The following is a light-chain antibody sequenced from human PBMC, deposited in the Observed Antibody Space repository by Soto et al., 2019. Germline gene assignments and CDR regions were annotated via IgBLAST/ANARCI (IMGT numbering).Light chain of an antibody. J-gene: IGLJ1*01. V-gene: IGLV2-14*01. CDR3: STYTSSSTLYV. CDR2: DVS. Sequence: SALTQPASVSGSPGQSISIYCTGTSSDVGGYNYVSWYQQHPGKAPKLMIYDVSNRPSGVSNRFSGSKSGNTASLTISGLQAEDDSDYYCSTYTSSSTLYVFRTGTKVTDL. CDR1: SSDVGGYNY.